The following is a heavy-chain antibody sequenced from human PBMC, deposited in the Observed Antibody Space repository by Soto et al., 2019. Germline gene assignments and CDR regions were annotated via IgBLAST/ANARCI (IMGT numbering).Heavy chain of an antibody. Sequence: QVQLVESGGGLVQPGGSLRLSCAASGFTFSDYYMSWVRQAPGKGLECISYITRRGDIMYYADSVKGRFTISRDNAKNSLYLQMNSLGADDTAVYYCARGHQYFHPWGKGTLVTVSS. V-gene: IGHV3-11*01. CDR1: GFTFSDYY. CDR3: ARGHQYFHP. D-gene: IGHD2-2*01. J-gene: IGHJ1*01. CDR2: ITRRGDIM.